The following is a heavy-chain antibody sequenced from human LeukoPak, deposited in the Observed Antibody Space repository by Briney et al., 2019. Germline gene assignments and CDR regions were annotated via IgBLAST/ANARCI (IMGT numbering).Heavy chain of an antibody. CDR1: GGSISSSSYY. Sequence: PSETLSLTCTVSGGSISSSSYYWGWIRQPPGKGLEWIGSIYYSGSTYYNPSLKSRVTISVDTSKNQFSLKLSSVTAADTAVYYCASAWAVAGTLDAFDIWGQGTMVTVSA. D-gene: IGHD6-19*01. CDR2: IYYSGST. V-gene: IGHV4-39*01. CDR3: ASAWAVAGTLDAFDI. J-gene: IGHJ3*02.